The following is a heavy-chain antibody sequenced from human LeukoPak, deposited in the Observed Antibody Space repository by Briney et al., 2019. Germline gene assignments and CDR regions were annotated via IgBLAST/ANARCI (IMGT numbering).Heavy chain of an antibody. J-gene: IGHJ3*02. Sequence: SETLSLTCAVYGGTFSGYYWSWLRQPPGKGLEWIGEINHSGSTNYNPSLKSRVTISVDTSKNQFSLTLSSVTAADTAVYYCARDGHIAAAGPDAFDIWGQGTMITVSS. CDR2: INHSGST. V-gene: IGHV4-34*01. CDR3: ARDGHIAAAGPDAFDI. CDR1: GGTFSGYY. D-gene: IGHD6-13*01.